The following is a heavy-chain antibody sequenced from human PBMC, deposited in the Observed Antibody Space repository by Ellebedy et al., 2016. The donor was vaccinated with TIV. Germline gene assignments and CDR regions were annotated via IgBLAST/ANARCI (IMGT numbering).Heavy chain of an antibody. CDR1: GFTVRSKY. CDR2: IYSVGET. Sequence: GESLKISCAVSGFTVRSKYMNWVRQAPGKGLEWVSLIYSVGETYYADSVKGRFTVSRDNSQNTLYLQMTSLRVDDTAVYYCATDPDGVYGDTSAYWGRGTLVTVSS. J-gene: IGHJ4*02. V-gene: IGHV3-53*01. CDR3: ATDPDGVYGDTSAY. D-gene: IGHD4-17*01.